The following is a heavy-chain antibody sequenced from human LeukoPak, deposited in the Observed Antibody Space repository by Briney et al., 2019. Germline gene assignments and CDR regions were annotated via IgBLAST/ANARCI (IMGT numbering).Heavy chain of an antibody. D-gene: IGHD3-22*01. J-gene: IGHJ4*02. CDR2: INPNGGGT. V-gene: IGHV1-2*02. CDR3: ARLTYDSSGYHHYFDY. Sequence: ASVKVSCKASGYTFTGYYMHWVRQAPGQGLEWMGWINPNGGGTNYAQKFQGRVTMTRDTSISTAYMELSRLRSDDTAVYYCARLTYDSSGYHHYFDYWGQGTLVTVSS. CDR1: GYTFTGYY.